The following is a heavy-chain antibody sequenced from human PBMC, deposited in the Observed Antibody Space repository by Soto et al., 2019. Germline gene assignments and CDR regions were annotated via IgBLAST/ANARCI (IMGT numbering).Heavy chain of an antibody. Sequence: SETLSLTCTVSGGSISSSSYYWGWIRQPPGKGLEWIGSIYYSGSTYYNPSLKSRVTISVDTSKNQFSLKLSSVTAADTAVYYCARHLSRMIGGLLDEYFQHWGQGTLVTVSS. V-gene: IGHV4-39*01. CDR1: GGSISSSSYY. J-gene: IGHJ1*01. CDR3: ARHLSRMIGGLLDEYFQH. D-gene: IGHD3-22*01. CDR2: IYYSGST.